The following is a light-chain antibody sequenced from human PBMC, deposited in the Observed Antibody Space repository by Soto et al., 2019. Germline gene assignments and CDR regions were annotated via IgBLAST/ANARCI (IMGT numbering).Light chain of an antibody. Sequence: EIVLTQSPATLSLSPGERATLSCRASQSVGIYLGWSQQRPGQAPRLLIYDASKRAAGIPARFSGSGSGTDFTLTINSLEPEDFAVYYCQLRSTWPRAFGQGTRLEIK. CDR1: QSVGIY. CDR3: QLRSTWPRA. V-gene: IGKV3-11*01. CDR2: DAS. J-gene: IGKJ5*01.